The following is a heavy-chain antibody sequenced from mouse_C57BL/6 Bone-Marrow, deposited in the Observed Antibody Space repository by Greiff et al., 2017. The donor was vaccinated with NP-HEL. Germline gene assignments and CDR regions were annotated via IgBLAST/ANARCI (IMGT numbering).Heavy chain of an antibody. Sequence: QVQLQQPGAELVKPGASVKLSCKASGYTFTSYWMHWVKQRPGQGLEWIGMIHPNSGSTNYNEKFKSKATLTVDKSSSTAYMQLSSLTSEDSAVYECARERWAWYFDGWGTGTTVTVSS. D-gene: IGHD1-1*02. CDR3: ARERWAWYFDG. V-gene: IGHV1-64*01. J-gene: IGHJ1*03. CDR1: GYTFTSYW. CDR2: IHPNSGST.